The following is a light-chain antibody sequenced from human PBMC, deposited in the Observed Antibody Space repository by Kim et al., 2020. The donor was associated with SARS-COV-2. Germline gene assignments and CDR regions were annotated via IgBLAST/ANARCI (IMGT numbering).Light chain of an antibody. CDR3: QAWDISTLYV. V-gene: IGLV3-1*01. CDR2: QDN. CDR1: RLGNKY. J-gene: IGLJ1*01. Sequence: SYELTQPPSVSVSPGQTASITCSGDRLGNKYVSWYQQKPGQSPVLVIYQDNKRPSGIPERFSGSNSRNTATLTISGTQAMDEADYYCQAWDISTLYVFG.